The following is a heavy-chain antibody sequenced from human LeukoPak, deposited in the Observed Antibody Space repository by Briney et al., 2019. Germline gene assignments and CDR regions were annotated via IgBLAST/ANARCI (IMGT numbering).Heavy chain of an antibody. D-gene: IGHD1-7*01. J-gene: IGHJ4*02. CDR3: AKDISNWNSRHFDY. V-gene: IGHV3-43*02. CDR2: ISGNGGNT. CDR1: GFTFDDYA. Sequence: TGGSLRLSCAASGFTFDDYAMHWVRQAPGKGLEWVSLISGNGGNTYYADSVKGRFTISRDNSKNSLYLQKNSLRTEDTALYYCAKDISNWNSRHFDYWGQGTLVTVSS.